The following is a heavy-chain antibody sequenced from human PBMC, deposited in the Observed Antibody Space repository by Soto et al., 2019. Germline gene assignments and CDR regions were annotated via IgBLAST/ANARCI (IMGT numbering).Heavy chain of an antibody. Sequence: TQGRSGPTLVKPTQTLTLTCTFSGFSLSTSGMCVSWIRQPPGKALEWLARIDWDDDKYYSTSLKTRLTISKDTSKNQVVLTMTNMDPVDTATYYCARNLGFGELSYAFDIWGQGTMVTVSS. J-gene: IGHJ3*02. CDR2: IDWDDDK. D-gene: IGHD3-10*01. CDR3: ARNLGFGELSYAFDI. V-gene: IGHV2-70*11. CDR1: GFSLSTSGMC.